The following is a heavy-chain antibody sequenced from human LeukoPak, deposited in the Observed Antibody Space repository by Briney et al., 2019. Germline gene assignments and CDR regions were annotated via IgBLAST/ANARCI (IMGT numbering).Heavy chain of an antibody. Sequence: SVTVSCKASGGTFSSYAISWVRQAPGPGLEWVGRIIPILGIANYAQKFQGRVTITADKSTSTAYMELSSLRSEDTAVYYCARCLLTGTTSWFDPWGQGTLVTVSS. CDR1: GGTFSSYA. V-gene: IGHV1-69*04. CDR2: IIPILGIA. J-gene: IGHJ5*02. D-gene: IGHD1-1*01. CDR3: ARCLLTGTTSWFDP.